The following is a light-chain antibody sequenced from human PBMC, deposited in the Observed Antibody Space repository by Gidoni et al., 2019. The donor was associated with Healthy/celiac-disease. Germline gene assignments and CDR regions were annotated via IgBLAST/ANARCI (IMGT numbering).Light chain of an antibody. CDR1: QSVSSY. CDR3: QQRSNWIT. J-gene: IGKJ5*01. CDR2: DAS. V-gene: IGKV3-11*01. Sequence: VLTQSPATLSLSPGERATLSCRASQSVSSYLAWYQQKPGQAPRLLIYDASTRATGIPARFSGSGSGTDFTLTISSLEPEDFAVYYCQQRSNWITFGQGTRLEIK.